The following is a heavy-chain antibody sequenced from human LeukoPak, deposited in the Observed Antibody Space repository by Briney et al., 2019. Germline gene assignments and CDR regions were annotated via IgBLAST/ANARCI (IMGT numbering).Heavy chain of an antibody. CDR3: ARAGAMAPYYYDMDG. Sequence: GASVKVSCKASGYTFTSCGISWVRQAPGQGLEWMGWISGYNGNTNYAQKLQGRVTMTTDTSTSTAYMELRSLRSDDTAVYYCARAGAMAPYYYDMDGWGKGTSVTVSS. V-gene: IGHV1-18*01. CDR1: GYTFTSCG. D-gene: IGHD6-19*01. CDR2: ISGYNGNT. J-gene: IGHJ6*03.